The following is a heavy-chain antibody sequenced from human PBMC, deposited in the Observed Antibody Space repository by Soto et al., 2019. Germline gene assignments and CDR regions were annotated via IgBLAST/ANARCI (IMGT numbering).Heavy chain of an antibody. Sequence: LGESLKISCKGSGYSFTSYWTSWVRQMPGKGLEWMGRIDPSDSYTNYSPSFQGHVTISADKSISTAYLQWSSLKASDTAMYYCARHDYYDSSGYYYLLDYWGQGTLVTVSS. D-gene: IGHD3-22*01. V-gene: IGHV5-10-1*01. CDR1: GYSFTSYW. CDR2: IDPSDSYT. CDR3: ARHDYYDSSGYYYLLDY. J-gene: IGHJ4*02.